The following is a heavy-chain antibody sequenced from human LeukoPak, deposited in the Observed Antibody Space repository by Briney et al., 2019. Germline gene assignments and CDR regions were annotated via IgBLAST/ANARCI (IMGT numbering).Heavy chain of an antibody. CDR2: INGGGDGT. CDR3: ANSEFYVSGKYAGLGN. CDR1: GLTFSTYV. D-gene: IGHD3-10*01. J-gene: IGHJ4*02. Sequence: PSGSLRLSCAASGLTFSTYVMSWVRQAPGKGLEWVSTINGGGDGTYYADSVRGRITVSRDDSRYTLYLQMNFLGVEDTAVYYCANSEFYVSGKYAGLGNWGQGTLVTVSS. V-gene: IGHV3-23*01.